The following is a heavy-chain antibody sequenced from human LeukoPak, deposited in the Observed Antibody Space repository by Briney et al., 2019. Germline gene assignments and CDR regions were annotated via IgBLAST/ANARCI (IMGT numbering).Heavy chain of an antibody. CDR3: ARTLWLRFNFDY. D-gene: IGHD5-12*01. J-gene: IGHJ4*02. Sequence: GGSLRLSCAASGFTFSSYWMTWVRQAPGKGLEWVASIKQDGSEKYYVDSVKGRFTISRDNAKSSLYLQMNSLRAEDTAVYYCARTLWLRFNFDYWGQGTLVTVSS. CDR1: GFTFSSYW. CDR2: IKQDGSEK. V-gene: IGHV3-7*03.